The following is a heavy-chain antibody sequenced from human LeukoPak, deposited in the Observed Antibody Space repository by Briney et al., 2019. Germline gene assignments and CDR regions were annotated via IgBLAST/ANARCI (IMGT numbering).Heavy chain of an antibody. J-gene: IGHJ4*02. D-gene: IGHD3-22*01. CDR3: AKNGYDTINHYFGY. Sequence: NPSETLSLTCAVYVGSLSNYYWRWIRQPRGKGREWIGESDHLGGTKFNPSLKSRVTISVDTSKNQFSLKLNSVTAADTAVYYCAKNGYDTINHYFGYWGLGALVTVSS. CDR1: VGSLSNYY. V-gene: IGHV4-34*01. CDR2: SDHLGGT.